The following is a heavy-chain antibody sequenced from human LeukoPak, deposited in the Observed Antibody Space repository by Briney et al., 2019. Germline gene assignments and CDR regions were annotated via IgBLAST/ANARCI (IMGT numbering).Heavy chain of an antibody. V-gene: IGHV3-21*01. CDR3: ARDRPGIAVDYYFDY. CDR1: GFTFSSYS. Sequence: GGSLRLSCAASGFTFSSYSMNWVRQAPGKGLEWVSSISSSSSYIYYADSVKGRFTISRDNAKNSLYLQMNSLRAEDTAVYYCARDRPGIAVDYYFDYWGQGTLVTVSS. CDR2: ISSSSSYI. J-gene: IGHJ4*02. D-gene: IGHD6-19*01.